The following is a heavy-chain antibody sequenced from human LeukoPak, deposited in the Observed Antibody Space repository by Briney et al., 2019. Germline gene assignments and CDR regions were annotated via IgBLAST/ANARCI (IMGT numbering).Heavy chain of an antibody. V-gene: IGHV3-7*01. CDR2: IKQDGSEK. CDR1: GLTFSSYW. J-gene: IGHJ4*02. Sequence: GGSLRLSCAASGLTFSSYWMSWVRQAPGKGLEWVANIKQDGSEKYYVDSVKGRFTISRDNAKNSLYLQMNSLRAEDTAVYYCAREGSSSLTNDYWGQGTLVTVSS. D-gene: IGHD6-13*01. CDR3: AREGSSSLTNDY.